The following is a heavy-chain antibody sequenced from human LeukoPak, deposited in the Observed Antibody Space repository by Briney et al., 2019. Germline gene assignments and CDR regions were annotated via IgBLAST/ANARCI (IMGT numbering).Heavy chain of an antibody. J-gene: IGHJ3*02. D-gene: IGHD2-15*01. CDR3: ARGCYCSADICAGGDSFDI. V-gene: IGHV4-4*07. CDR2: KYARGSS. Sequence: SETLSLTCTVSGGSISNYYWSWIRQPAGKGLEWIGRKYARGSSNYNPPVQSLVTMSVDTSKNQFSLKLWSVTAADTAVYYCARGCYCSADICAGGDSFDIWGQGTMVSVSP. CDR1: GGSISNYY.